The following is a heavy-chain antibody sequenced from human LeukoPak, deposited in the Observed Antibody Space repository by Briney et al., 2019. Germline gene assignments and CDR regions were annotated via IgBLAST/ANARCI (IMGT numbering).Heavy chain of an antibody. CDR1: GGSISSYY. D-gene: IGHD3-22*01. J-gene: IGHJ4*02. V-gene: IGHV4-30-4*01. Sequence: PSETLSLTCTVSGGSISSYYWSWIRQPPGKGLEWIGYIYYSGSTYYNPSLKSRVTISVDTSKNQFSLKLSSVTAADTAVYYCARHIPEYYYDSSGYYFDYWGQGTLVTVSS. CDR2: IYYSGST. CDR3: ARHIPEYYYDSSGYYFDY.